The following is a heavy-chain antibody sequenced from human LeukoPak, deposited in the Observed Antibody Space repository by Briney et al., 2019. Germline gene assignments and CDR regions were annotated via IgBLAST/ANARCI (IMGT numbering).Heavy chain of an antibody. V-gene: IGHV4-31*03. Sequence: SQTLSLTCTVSGGSISSGGYYWSWIRQHPGKGLEWIGYIYYSGSTYYNPSLKSRVTISVDTSKNQFSLKLSSVTAADTAVYYCARDPNYDYVWGVIDIDYWGQGTLVTVSS. D-gene: IGHD3-16*02. CDR3: ARDPNYDYVWGVIDIDY. CDR2: IYYSGST. J-gene: IGHJ4*02. CDR1: GGSISSGGYY.